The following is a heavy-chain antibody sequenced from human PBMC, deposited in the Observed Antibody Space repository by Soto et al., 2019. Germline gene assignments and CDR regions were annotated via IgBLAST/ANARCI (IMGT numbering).Heavy chain of an antibody. D-gene: IGHD6-6*01. Sequence: EVELVESGGGLVQPGGSLRLSCAASGFRFNNYWMSWVRQAPGKGLEWVASIKQDGSEKYYVDSVKGRFTIARDNAKNSLTLKMNSLRPEDTAVYYCARDPWEYSSSLDSWGQGTMVTV. CDR1: GFRFNNYW. CDR3: ARDPWEYSSSLDS. CDR2: IKQDGSEK. J-gene: IGHJ5*01. V-gene: IGHV3-7*01.